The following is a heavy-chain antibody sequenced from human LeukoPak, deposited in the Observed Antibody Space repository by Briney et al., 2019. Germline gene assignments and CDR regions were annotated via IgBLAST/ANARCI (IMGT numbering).Heavy chain of an antibody. D-gene: IGHD6-19*01. Sequence: PGGSLRLSCAASGFTFSSYGMHWVRQAPGKGLEWVAVISYDGSNKYYADSVKGRFTISRDNSKNTLYLQMNSLRAEDTVVYYCAKDRDEGWLYYYYYGMDVRGKGTTVTVSS. CDR1: GFTFSSYG. CDR3: AKDRDEGWLYYYYYGMDV. V-gene: IGHV3-30*18. CDR2: ISYDGSNK. J-gene: IGHJ6*04.